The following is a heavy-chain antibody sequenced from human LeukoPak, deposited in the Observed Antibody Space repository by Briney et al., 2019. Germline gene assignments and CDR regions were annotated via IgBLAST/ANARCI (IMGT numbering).Heavy chain of an antibody. CDR3: ARRSYGGNSAYFDY. J-gene: IGHJ4*02. D-gene: IGHD4-23*01. V-gene: IGHV4-59*08. CDR1: GGSISSYY. CDR2: IYYSGST. Sequence: PSATLSLTCTVAGGSISSYYWSWIRQPPGKGLEWIGNIYYSGSTNYNSSLKSRVTISVDTSKNQFSLTLSSVTAADTAVYYCARRSYGGNSAYFDYWGQGTLVTVSS.